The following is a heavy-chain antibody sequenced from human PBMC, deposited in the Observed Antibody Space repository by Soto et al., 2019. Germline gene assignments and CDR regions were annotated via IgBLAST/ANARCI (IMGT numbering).Heavy chain of an antibody. CDR3: ARALRYFDWLLYYYYGMDV. Sequence: SETLSLTCTVSGGSFSSSSYYWGWIRQPPWKGLEWIGSIYYSGSTYYNPSLKSRVTISVDTSKNQFSLKLSSVTAADTAVYYCARALRYFDWLLYYYYGMDVWGQGTTVT. D-gene: IGHD3-9*01. V-gene: IGHV4-39*07. CDR2: IYYSGST. CDR1: GGSFSSSSYY. J-gene: IGHJ6*02.